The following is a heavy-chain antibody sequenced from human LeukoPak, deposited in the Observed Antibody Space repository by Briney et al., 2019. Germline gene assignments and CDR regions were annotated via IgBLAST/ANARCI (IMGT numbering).Heavy chain of an antibody. CDR1: GGSFSGYY. Sequence: SETLSLTCAVYGGSFSGYYWSWIRQPPGKGLEWIGEINHSGSTNYNPSLKSRVTISVDTSKNQFSLKLSSVTAADTAVYYCTRVRVGSLRFLEWSPYYYMDVWAKGPRSPSP. D-gene: IGHD3-3*01. CDR2: INHSGST. CDR3: TRVRVGSLRFLEWSPYYYMDV. V-gene: IGHV4-34*01. J-gene: IGHJ6*03.